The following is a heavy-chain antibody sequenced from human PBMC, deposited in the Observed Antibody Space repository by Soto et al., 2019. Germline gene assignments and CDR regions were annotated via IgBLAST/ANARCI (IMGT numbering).Heavy chain of an antibody. CDR2: IKSKTDGGTT. J-gene: IGHJ4*02. CDR1: GFTFSNAW. D-gene: IGHD6-13*01. CDR3: TTPGYSSSFDY. Sequence: GGSLRLSCAASGFTFSNAWMSWVRPAPGKGLGWVGRIKSKTDGGTTDYAAPVKCRFTISRDDSKNTLYLQMNSLKTEDTAVYYCTTPGYSSSFDYWGQGTLVTVSS. V-gene: IGHV3-15*01.